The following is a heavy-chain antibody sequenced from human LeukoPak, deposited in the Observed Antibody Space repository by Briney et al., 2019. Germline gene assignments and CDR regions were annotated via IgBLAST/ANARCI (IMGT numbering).Heavy chain of an antibody. CDR1: GFTFDDYA. J-gene: IGHJ4*02. Sequence: SGGSLRLSCAASGFTFDDYAMHCVRQAPGEGVEWVSGISWNSGSIGYADSVKGRFTISRDNAKNSLHLQMNSLRAEDTALYYCAKADDEAVAGIGPPFDYWGQGTLVTVSS. D-gene: IGHD6-19*01. CDR2: ISWNSGSI. V-gene: IGHV3-9*01. CDR3: AKADDEAVAGIGPPFDY.